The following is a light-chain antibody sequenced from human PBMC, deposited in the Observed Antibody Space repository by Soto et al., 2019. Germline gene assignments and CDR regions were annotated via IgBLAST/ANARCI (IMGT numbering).Light chain of an antibody. J-gene: IGKJ2*01. CDR2: GTG. Sequence: EIVLTQSPGTLSLSPGQRATLSCRASQSISRSYLAWYQHKRGQAPRLLMFGTGSRATGIPDRLSGTGSGTDFTLIINGLEPEDFAVYYCQQYSGTPHTFGQGTKVDIK. V-gene: IGKV3-20*01. CDR3: QQYSGTPHT. CDR1: QSISRSY.